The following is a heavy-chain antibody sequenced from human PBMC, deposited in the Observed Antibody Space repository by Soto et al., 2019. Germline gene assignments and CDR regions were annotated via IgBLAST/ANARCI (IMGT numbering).Heavy chain of an antibody. CDR1: GYSFTSYW. Sequence: PXGSLKISCKGCGYSFTSYWIGWVRQMPGKGLEWMGIIYPGDSDTRYSPSFQGQVTISADKSINTAYLQWSSLKASDTAMYYCARQYNWKKNWFDPWGQGTLVTGSS. CDR2: IYPGDSDT. CDR3: ARQYNWKKNWFDP. D-gene: IGHD1-20*01. V-gene: IGHV5-51*01. J-gene: IGHJ5*02.